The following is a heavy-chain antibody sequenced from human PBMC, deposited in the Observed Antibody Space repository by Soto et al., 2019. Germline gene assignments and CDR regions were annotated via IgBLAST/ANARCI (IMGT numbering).Heavy chain of an antibody. D-gene: IGHD3-10*01. CDR1: GFTFSSYA. J-gene: IGHJ4*02. CDR2: ISGSGGST. CDR3: AKDLAMVRGVITPTGDYFDY. Sequence: GGSLRLSCAASGFTFSSYAMSWVRQAPGKGLEWVSAISGSGGSTYYADSVKGRFTISRDNSKNTLYLQMNSLRAEDTAVYYCAKDLAMVRGVITPTGDYFDYWGQGTLVTVSS. V-gene: IGHV3-23*01.